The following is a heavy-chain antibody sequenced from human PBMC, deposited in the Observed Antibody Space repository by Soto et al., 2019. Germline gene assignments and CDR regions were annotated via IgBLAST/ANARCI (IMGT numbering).Heavy chain of an antibody. D-gene: IGHD4-17*01. CDR1: GLTFSSYA. CDR2: IGGSTTGT. V-gene: IGHV3-23*01. J-gene: IGHJ4*02. Sequence: EVQLLESGGGSVRPGGSLRLSCTASGLTFSSYAMPWVRQAPGKGLEWVSDIGGSTTGTYYADSVRGRFTISRDNSKNTLYLQKHRLRAEHTAVYYCSRDLYGDYGATGEDWGQGSLVTVCS. CDR3: SRDLYGDYGATGED.